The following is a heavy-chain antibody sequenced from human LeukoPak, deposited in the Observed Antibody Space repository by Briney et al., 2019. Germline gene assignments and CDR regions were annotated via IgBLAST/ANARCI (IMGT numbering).Heavy chain of an antibody. V-gene: IGHV3-23*01. CDR2: ISGSGGST. CDR3: ATGVPAAIMGAFDI. CDR1: GFTFSSYA. D-gene: IGHD2-2*02. J-gene: IGHJ3*02. Sequence: GGSLRLSCAASGFTFSSYAMSWVRQAPGKGLEWVSVISGSGGSTYYADSVKGRFTISRDNSKSTLYLQMNSLRVEDTAVYYCATGVPAAIMGAFDIWGQGTMVTVSS.